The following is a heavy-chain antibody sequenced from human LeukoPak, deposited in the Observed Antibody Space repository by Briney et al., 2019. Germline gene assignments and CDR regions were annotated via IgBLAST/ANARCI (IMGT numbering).Heavy chain of an antibody. Sequence: ASVKVSCKASGYTFTRYYIHWVRQAPGQGLEWMGTINPPSGTTTYAQKFQGRVTLTRDTATSTVYMELSSLRSEDTAFYYCARESLEMATNAFDIWGQRTMVTVSS. CDR3: ARESLEMATNAFDI. CDR1: GYTFTRYY. V-gene: IGHV1-46*01. CDR2: INPPSGTT. D-gene: IGHD5-24*01. J-gene: IGHJ3*02.